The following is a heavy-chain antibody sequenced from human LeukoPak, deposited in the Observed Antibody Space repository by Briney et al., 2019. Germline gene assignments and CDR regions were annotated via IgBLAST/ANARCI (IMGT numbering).Heavy chain of an antibody. J-gene: IGHJ4*02. V-gene: IGHV3-23*01. Sequence: PGGSLRLSCAASGFTFSSYAMSWVRQAPGKGLEWVSAISGSGGSTYYADSVKGRFTISRDNAKNTLYLQMNSLRAEDTAVYHCARVKDSSGWYHYFDYWGQGTLVTVSS. D-gene: IGHD6-19*01. CDR1: GFTFSSYA. CDR3: ARVKDSSGWYHYFDY. CDR2: ISGSGGST.